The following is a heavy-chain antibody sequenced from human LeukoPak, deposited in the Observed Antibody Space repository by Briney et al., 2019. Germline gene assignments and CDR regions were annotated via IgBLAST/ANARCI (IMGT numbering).Heavy chain of an antibody. J-gene: IGHJ5*02. CDR1: SGSISSYY. D-gene: IGHD6-13*01. CDR2: IYPTGST. V-gene: IGHV4-4*08. Sequence: PSETLSLTCTVSSGSISSYYWGWIRQPPGKGLEWIGNIYPTGSTYYNPSLKSRVTISVDTSKNQFSLKVSSVSAADTAVYYCARAYSSSWYWNWFDPWGQGTLVTVSS. CDR3: ARAYSSSWYWNWFDP.